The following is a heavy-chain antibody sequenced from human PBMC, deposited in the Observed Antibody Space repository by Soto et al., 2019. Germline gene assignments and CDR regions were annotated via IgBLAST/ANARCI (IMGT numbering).Heavy chain of an antibody. V-gene: IGHV4-31*03. CDR1: GDSITIGGYY. Sequence: QVQLQESGPGLVKPSQTLSLTCTVSGDSITIGGYYWTWIRQHTVKGLEGIGYIYYSGVTYYNPSLKSRVTISVDTSKHQFSLKLSSMTAADTAVYFCARDLRGRGSGRFDPWGQGPMVTVSS. J-gene: IGHJ5*02. CDR2: IYYSGVT. CDR3: ARDLRGRGSGRFDP. D-gene: IGHD3-10*01.